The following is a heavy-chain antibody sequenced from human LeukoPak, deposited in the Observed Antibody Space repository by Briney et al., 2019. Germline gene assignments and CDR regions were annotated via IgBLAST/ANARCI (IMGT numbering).Heavy chain of an antibody. CDR3: ARDLGGSGYYPSWFDP. J-gene: IGHJ5*02. V-gene: IGHV7-4-1*02. Sequence: ASVKVSCKTSGYTFTRYAMNWVRQAPGQGLEWMGWINTNTGNPTYAQGFTGRFVFSLDTSVSTAYLQISSLKAEDTAVYCCARDLGGSGYYPSWFDPWGQGTLVTVSS. CDR2: INTNTGNP. CDR1: GYTFTRYA. D-gene: IGHD3-22*01.